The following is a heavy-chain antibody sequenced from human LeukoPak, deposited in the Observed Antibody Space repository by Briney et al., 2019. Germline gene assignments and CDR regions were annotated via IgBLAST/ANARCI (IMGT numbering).Heavy chain of an antibody. CDR2: ISGSGGST. Sequence: GGSLRLSCAASGFTFSSYAMSWVRQAPGKGLEWVSAISGSGGSTYYADSVKGRFTISRDNAKNSLYLQMNSLRAEDTAVYYCARDFSSSYYFDYWGQGTLVTVSS. CDR1: GFTFSSYA. V-gene: IGHV3-23*01. D-gene: IGHD6-6*01. J-gene: IGHJ4*02. CDR3: ARDFSSSYYFDY.